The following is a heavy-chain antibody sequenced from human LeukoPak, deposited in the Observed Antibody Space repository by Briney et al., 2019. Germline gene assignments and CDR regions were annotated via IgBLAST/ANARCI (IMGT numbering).Heavy chain of an antibody. CDR3: ANQRVVVTDAEYFQH. V-gene: IGHV1-8*01. J-gene: IGHJ1*01. CDR1: GYTFTSYD. Sequence: ASVKVSCKASGYTFTSYDINWVRQATGQGLEWMGWMNPNSGNTGYAQKFQGRVTMTRNTSISTAYMELSSLRSEDTAVYYCANQRVVVTDAEYFQHWGQGTLVTVSP. D-gene: IGHD3-22*01. CDR2: MNPNSGNT.